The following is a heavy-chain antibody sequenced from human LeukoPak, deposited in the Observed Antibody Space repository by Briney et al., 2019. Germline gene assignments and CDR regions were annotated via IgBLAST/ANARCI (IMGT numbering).Heavy chain of an antibody. CDR1: GFTFSSYG. Sequence: PGGSLRLSCAASGFTFSSYGMPWVRQAPGKGLEWVAVIWYDGSNKYYADSVKGRFTISRDNSKNTLYLQMNSLRAEDTAVYYCAREKRITMVRGVIPSLFDYWGQGTLVTVSS. V-gene: IGHV3-33*01. CDR3: AREKRITMVRGVIPSLFDY. D-gene: IGHD3-10*01. CDR2: IWYDGSNK. J-gene: IGHJ4*02.